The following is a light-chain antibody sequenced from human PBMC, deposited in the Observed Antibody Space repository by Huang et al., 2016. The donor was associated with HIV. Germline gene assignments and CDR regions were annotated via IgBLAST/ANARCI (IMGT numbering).Light chain of an antibody. CDR2: GAS. CDR1: QSITNY. J-gene: IGKJ2*01. V-gene: IGKV1-39*01. Sequence: DIQMTQSPSSLSASVGDRVTITCRASQSITNYLNWYQQKPGKAPKLLIDGASTLQSGVPSRFSGSGSGTDFTLTISSLQPEDFATYYCQQSYSTLYTFGQGTKLEI. CDR3: QQSYSTLYT.